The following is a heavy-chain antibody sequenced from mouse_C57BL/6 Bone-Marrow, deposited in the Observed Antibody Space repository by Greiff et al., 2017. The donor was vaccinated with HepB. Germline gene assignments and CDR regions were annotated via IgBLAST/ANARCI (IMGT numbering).Heavy chain of an antibody. Sequence: EVNVVESGGGLVQPGGSLKLSCAASGFTFSDYGMAWVRQAPRKGPEWVAFISNLAYSIYYADTVTGRFTISRENAKNTLYLEMSSLRSEDTAMYYCARITTVRGYYAMDYWGQGTSVTVSS. CDR1: GFTFSDYG. CDR2: ISNLAYSI. V-gene: IGHV5-15*01. J-gene: IGHJ4*01. D-gene: IGHD1-1*01. CDR3: ARITTVRGYYAMDY.